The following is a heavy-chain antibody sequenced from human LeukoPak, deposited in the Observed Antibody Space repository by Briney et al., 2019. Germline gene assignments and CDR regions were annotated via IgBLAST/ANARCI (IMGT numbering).Heavy chain of an antibody. CDR1: GGTFSSYA. D-gene: IGHD3-22*01. V-gene: IGHV1-69*13. J-gene: IGHJ3*02. Sequence: ASVKVSCKASGGTFSSYAISWVRQAPGQGLEWMGGIIPIFGTANYAQKFQGRVTITADESTSTAYMELSSLRSEDTAVYYCARDVSIEAYYDSSGCYYPDAFDIWGQGTMGTVSS. CDR2: IIPIFGTA. CDR3: ARDVSIEAYYDSSGCYYPDAFDI.